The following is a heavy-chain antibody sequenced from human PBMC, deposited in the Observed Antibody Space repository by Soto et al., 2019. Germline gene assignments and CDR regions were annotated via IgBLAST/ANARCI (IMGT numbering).Heavy chain of an antibody. CDR2: ISSSSSYI. D-gene: IGHD6-19*01. J-gene: IGHJ6*02. Sequence: GSLRLSCAASGFTFSSYSMNWVRQAPGKGLEWVSSISSSSSYIYYADSVKGRFTISRDNAKNSLYLQMNSLRAEDTAVYYCARSGQWLVDPLYGMGVWGQGTTVTVS. CDR3: ARSGQWLVDPLYGMGV. CDR1: GFTFSSYS. V-gene: IGHV3-21*01.